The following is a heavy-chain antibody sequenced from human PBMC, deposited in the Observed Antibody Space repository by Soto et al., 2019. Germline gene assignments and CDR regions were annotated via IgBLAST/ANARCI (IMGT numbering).Heavy chain of an antibody. V-gene: IGHV3-7*01. CDR1: GFTFSSYW. D-gene: IGHD3-10*01. Sequence: GGSLRLSCAASGFTFSSYWMSWVRQAPGKGLEWVANIKQDGNEKYYVDSVKGRFTISRDNAKNSLYLQMNSLRAEDTAVYYCARDKDYGSGSYEYYFDYWGQGTLVTVSS. J-gene: IGHJ4*02. CDR2: IKQDGNEK. CDR3: ARDKDYGSGSYEYYFDY.